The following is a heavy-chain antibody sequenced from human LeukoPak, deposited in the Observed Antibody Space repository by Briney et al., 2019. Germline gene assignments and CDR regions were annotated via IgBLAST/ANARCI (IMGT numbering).Heavy chain of an antibody. D-gene: IGHD2-2*01. V-gene: IGHV1-2*06. J-gene: IGHJ4*02. CDR3: ARDYCSSTSCLFDY. Sequence: ASVKVSCKASGGIFSNYAISWVRQAPGQGLEWMGRTNPNSGDTNYAQKFQGRVTMTRDTSISTAYMELSRLRSDDTAVYYCARDYCSSTSCLFDYWGQGTLVTVSS. CDR1: GGIFSNYA. CDR2: TNPNSGDT.